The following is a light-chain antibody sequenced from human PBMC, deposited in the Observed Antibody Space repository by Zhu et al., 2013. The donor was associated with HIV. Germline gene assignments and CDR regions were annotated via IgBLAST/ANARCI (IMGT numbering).Light chain of an antibody. CDR1: QSVSSN. J-gene: IGKJ1*01. V-gene: IGKV3-15*01. CDR3: QQYNNWPWT. CDR2: GAS. Sequence: EIVMTQSPATLSVSPGERATLSCRASQSVSSNLAWYQQKPGQAPRLLIYGASTRATGVPARFSGSGSGTEHTLTISSLQSEDFAVYYCQQYNNWPWTFGQGTKVEIK.